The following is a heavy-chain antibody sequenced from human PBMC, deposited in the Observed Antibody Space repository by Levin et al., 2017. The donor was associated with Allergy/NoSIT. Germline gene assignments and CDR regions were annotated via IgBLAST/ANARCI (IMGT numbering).Heavy chain of an antibody. CDR2: IYHSGRT. Sequence: SQTLSLTCAVSGAPIRSGGYYWSWIRQHPGTGLEWIGYIYHSGRTYYNPSLESRVSISVDTSKNEFSLMLSSVTAADTAIYYCARALRVEVVPAPLYWFDPWGPGALVTVSS. J-gene: IGHJ5*02. CDR3: ARALRVEVVPAPLYWFDP. CDR1: GAPIRSGGYY. D-gene: IGHD2-2*01. V-gene: IGHV4-31*11.